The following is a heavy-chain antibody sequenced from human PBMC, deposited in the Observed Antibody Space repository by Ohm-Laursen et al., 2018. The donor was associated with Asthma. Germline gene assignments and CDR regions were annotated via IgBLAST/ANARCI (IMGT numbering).Heavy chain of an antibody. D-gene: IGHD1-26*01. CDR2: ISGSGGST. Sequence: SLRLSCTASGFTFSSYAMSWVRQAPGKGLEWVSAISGSGGSTYYADSVKGRFTISRDNAKNSPYLQMNSLRAEDTALYYCAKDREWEQTYYFDYWGQGTLVTVSS. V-gene: IGHV3-23*01. CDR1: GFTFSSYA. J-gene: IGHJ4*02. CDR3: AKDREWEQTYYFDY.